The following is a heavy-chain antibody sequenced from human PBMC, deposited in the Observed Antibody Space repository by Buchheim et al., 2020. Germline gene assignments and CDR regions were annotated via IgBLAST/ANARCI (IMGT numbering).Heavy chain of an antibody. D-gene: IGHD6-13*01. CDR1: GGSFSGYY. CDR3: AVRSSSSWFYSDY. CDR2: INHSGST. J-gene: IGHJ4*02. Sequence: QLQQWGAGLLKPSETLSLTCAVYGGSFSGYYWSWIRQPPGKGLEWIGEINHSGSTNYNPSLKSRVTISVDTSKNQFSLKLSSVTAADTAVYYCAVRSSSSWFYSDYWGQGTL. V-gene: IGHV4-34*01.